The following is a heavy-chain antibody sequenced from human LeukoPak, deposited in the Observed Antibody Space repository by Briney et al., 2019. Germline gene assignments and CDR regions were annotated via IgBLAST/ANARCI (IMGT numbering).Heavy chain of an antibody. CDR2: IYYSGST. J-gene: IGHJ3*02. CDR3: ASQGGVAEAFDI. V-gene: IGHV4-59*08. CDR1: GGSISSYY. D-gene: IGHD1-26*01. Sequence: PSETLSLTCTVSGGSISSYYWSWIRQPPGKGLEWIGYIYYSGSTNYNPSLKSRVTISVDTSKNQFSLKLSSVTAADTAVYYCASQGGVAEAFDIWGQGTMVTVSS.